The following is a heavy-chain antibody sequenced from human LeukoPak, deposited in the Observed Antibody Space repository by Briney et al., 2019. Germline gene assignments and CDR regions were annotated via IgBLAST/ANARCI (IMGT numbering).Heavy chain of an antibody. D-gene: IGHD5-24*01. V-gene: IGHV4-59*01. J-gene: IGHJ6*02. CDR3: ARITDGRDGYNYYYGMDV. CDR1: GGSMTSYY. CDR2: IYNSGST. Sequence: PSETLSLTCTVSGGSMTSYYWSWSRQPPGKGLEWIGYIYNSGSTNYNPSLKSRVTISIATSKKQFSLKLSSVTAADTAVYYCARITDGRDGYNYYYGMDVWGQGTTVTVSS.